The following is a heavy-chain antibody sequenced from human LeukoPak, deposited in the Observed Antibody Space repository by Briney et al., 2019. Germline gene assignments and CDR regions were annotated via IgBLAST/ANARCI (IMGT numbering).Heavy chain of an antibody. CDR1: GGSISSYY. J-gene: IGHJ5*02. CDR3: ARQNVLRFLEWPPFDP. D-gene: IGHD3-3*01. CDR2: IYYSGST. V-gene: IGHV4-59*01. Sequence: KPSETLSLTCTVSGGSISSYYWGWIRQPPGKGLEWIGYIYYSGSTNYNPSLKSRVTISVDTSKNQFSLKLSSVTAADTAVYYCARQNVLRFLEWPPFDPWGQGTLVTVSS.